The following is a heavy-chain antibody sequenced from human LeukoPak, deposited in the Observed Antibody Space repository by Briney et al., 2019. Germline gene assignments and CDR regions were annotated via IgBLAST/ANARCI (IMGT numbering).Heavy chain of an antibody. J-gene: IGHJ4*02. CDR1: GFTFDDYA. CDR3: TRHVPNNGYANFDY. D-gene: IGHD5-12*01. CDR2: ISWNSGSI. V-gene: IGHV3-9*01. Sequence: PGGSLRLSCAASGFTFDDYAMHWVRQAPGKGLEWVSGISWNSGSIGYADSVKGRFTISRDNAKNSLYLQMNSLRAEDTAVYYCTRHVPNNGYANFDYWGQGTLVTVSS.